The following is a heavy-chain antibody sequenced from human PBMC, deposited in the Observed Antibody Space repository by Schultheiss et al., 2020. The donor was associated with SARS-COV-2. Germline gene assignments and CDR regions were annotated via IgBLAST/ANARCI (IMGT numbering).Heavy chain of an antibody. D-gene: IGHD3-10*01. CDR3: ARDRDTMVRGVRTHYYGMDV. V-gene: IGHV4-39*07. Sequence: SETLSLTCTVSGGSISSSSYYWGWIRQPPGKGLEWIGSIYYSGSTYYNPSLKSRVTISVDTSKNQFSLKLSSVTAADTAVYYCARDRDTMVRGVRTHYYGMDVWGQGTTVTVSS. CDR1: GGSISSSSYY. J-gene: IGHJ6*02. CDR2: IYYSGST.